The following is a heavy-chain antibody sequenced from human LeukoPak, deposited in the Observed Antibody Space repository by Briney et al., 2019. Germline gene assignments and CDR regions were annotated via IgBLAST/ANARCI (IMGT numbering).Heavy chain of an antibody. Sequence: GGSLRLSCTGSGFPFNIFAMNWVPQAPGQGLEWVSGLSRGGETTNYADSVKGRFTVSRDTSKNMVFLQMNDLSPEDTAVYYCAKEQRIRHCSEGVCMEGYYFDYWGQGSLVTVSS. CDR3: AKEQRIRHCSEGVCMEGYYFDY. CDR2: LSRGGETT. V-gene: IGHV3-23*01. J-gene: IGHJ4*02. CDR1: GFPFNIFA. D-gene: IGHD2-8*01.